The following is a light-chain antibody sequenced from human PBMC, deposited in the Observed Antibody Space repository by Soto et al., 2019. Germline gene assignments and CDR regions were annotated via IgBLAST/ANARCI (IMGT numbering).Light chain of an antibody. J-gene: IGKJ3*01. CDR1: QSINNRY. Sequence: EIVLTQSPGTLSLSPGERATLSCRASQSINNRYLAWYQQKPGQAPRLLIYDASSRATGIPDRFSGSGSGTDFPLTISRLEPEDFAVYYCQQLGSSPGFTFGPGTKVDIK. CDR3: QQLGSSPGFT. V-gene: IGKV3-20*01. CDR2: DAS.